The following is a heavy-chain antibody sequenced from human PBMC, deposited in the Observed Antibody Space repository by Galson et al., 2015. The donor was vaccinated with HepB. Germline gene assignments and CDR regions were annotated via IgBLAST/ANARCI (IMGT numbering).Heavy chain of an antibody. CDR3: ARAGYCSSTSCSDYYYYMDV. CDR2: INPNSGGT. J-gene: IGHJ6*03. V-gene: IGHV1-2*06. Sequence: SVKVSCKASGYTFTGYYMHWVRQAPGQGLEWMGRINPNSGGTNYAQKFQGRVTMTRDTSISTAYMELSRLRSDDTAVYYCARAGYCSSTSCSDYYYYMDVWGKGTTVTVSS. D-gene: IGHD2-2*01. CDR1: GYTFTGYY.